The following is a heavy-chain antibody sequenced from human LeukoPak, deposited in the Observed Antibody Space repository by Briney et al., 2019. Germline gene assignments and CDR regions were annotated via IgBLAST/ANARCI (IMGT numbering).Heavy chain of an antibody. V-gene: IGHV3-23*01. J-gene: IGHJ4*02. CDR3: AKDLGRYRNNFFDY. CDR2: ISGSGGGT. Sequence: GGSLRLSCAASGFTFSSIAMSWVRQAPDKGLEWVSTISGSGGGTYYADSVKGRFTISRDDSKNTLYLQMTSLRADDTAVYYCAKDLGRYRNNFFDYWGQGNLVTVSS. D-gene: IGHD1-26*01. CDR1: GFTFSSIA.